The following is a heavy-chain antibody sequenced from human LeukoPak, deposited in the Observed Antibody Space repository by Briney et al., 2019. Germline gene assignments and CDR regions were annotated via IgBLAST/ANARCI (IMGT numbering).Heavy chain of an antibody. J-gene: IGHJ4*02. Sequence: GGSLRLSCAASGFTLNSYWMHWVRQAPGKGLVWVSRINSDGSSTSYADSVKGRFTISRDNAKNTLYLQMNSLRAEDTAVYYCARGTGFGELSDYWGQGTLVTVSS. CDR2: INSDGSST. D-gene: IGHD3-10*01. V-gene: IGHV3-74*01. CDR1: GFTLNSYW. CDR3: ARGTGFGELSDY.